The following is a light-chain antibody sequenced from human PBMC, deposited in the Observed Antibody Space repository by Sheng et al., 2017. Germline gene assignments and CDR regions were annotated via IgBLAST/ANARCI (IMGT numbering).Light chain of an antibody. Sequence: SSELTQDPAVSVALGQTVRITCQGDSLRSYYASWYQQKPGQAPVLVIYGKNNRPSGIPDRFSGSSSGNTASLTIXGAQAEDEADYYCNSRDSSGNHVVFGGGTKLTVL. J-gene: IGLJ2*01. CDR1: SLRSYY. CDR3: NSRDSSGNHVV. V-gene: IGLV3-19*01. CDR2: GKN.